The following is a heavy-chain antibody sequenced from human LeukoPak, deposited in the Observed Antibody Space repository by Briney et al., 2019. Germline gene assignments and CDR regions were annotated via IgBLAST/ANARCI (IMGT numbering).Heavy chain of an antibody. CDR1: GFTFSSYG. Sequence: GGSLRLSCAASGFTFSSYGMHWVRQAPGKGLEWVAVIWYDGSNKYYADSVKGRFTISRDNSKNTLYLQMNSLRAEDTAVYYRARVGSGSYYGWFDPWGQGTLVTVSS. CDR2: IWYDGSNK. CDR3: ARVGSGSYYGWFDP. J-gene: IGHJ5*02. V-gene: IGHV3-30*19. D-gene: IGHD1-26*01.